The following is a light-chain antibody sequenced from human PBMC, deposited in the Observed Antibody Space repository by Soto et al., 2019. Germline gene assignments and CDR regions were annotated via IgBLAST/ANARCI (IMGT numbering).Light chain of an antibody. V-gene: IGLV2-8*01. CDR3: SAYAGNNNPVI. J-gene: IGLJ2*01. CDR1: SSDVGGHNF. Sequence: QSALTQPPSASGSPGQSVTISCTGTSSDVGGHNFVSWYQQHPGKAPKFLIYEVTKRPSGVPDRFSGSKSGITASLTVSGLQADEGAYYYCSAYAGNNNPVIFGGGTKLTVL. CDR2: EVT.